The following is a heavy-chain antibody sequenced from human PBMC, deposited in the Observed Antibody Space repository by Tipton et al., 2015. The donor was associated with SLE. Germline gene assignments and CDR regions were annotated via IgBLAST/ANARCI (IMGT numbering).Heavy chain of an antibody. CDR1: GYSFTTYT. Sequence: QLVQSGAEVKKTGASVKVSCKASGYSFTTYTITWVRQAPGQGLENMGWISAYNGRTDYAQKLQGRVTMSIDPVTDTAYMELRSLTSDDTAVYYCASLQGCGGDCYAGDFWGQGTLVTVSS. J-gene: IGHJ4*02. V-gene: IGHV1-18*04. CDR2: ISAYNGRT. CDR3: ASLQGCGGDCYAGDF. D-gene: IGHD2-21*01.